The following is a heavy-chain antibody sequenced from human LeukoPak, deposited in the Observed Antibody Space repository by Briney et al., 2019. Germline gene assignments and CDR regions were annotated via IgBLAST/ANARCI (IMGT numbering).Heavy chain of an antibody. D-gene: IGHD3-10*01. CDR1: GFTFSSYS. CDR2: ISSSSSYI. V-gene: IGHV3-21*04. Sequence: PGGSLRLSCAASGFTFSSYSMNWVRQAPGKGLEWVSSISSSSSYIYYADSVKGRFTISRDNSKNTLYLQMNSLRAEDTAVYYCAKSGLSKFDYWGQGTLVTVSS. CDR3: AKSGLSKFDY. J-gene: IGHJ4*02.